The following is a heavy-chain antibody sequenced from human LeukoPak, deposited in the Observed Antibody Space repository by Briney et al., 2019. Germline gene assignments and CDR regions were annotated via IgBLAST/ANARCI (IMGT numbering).Heavy chain of an antibody. Sequence: PGRSLGLSCAASGFTFSSYAMHWVRQAPGKGLEWVAVISYDGSNKYYADSVKGRFTISRDNSKNTLYLQMNSLRAEDTAVYYCARGNYYYGMDVWGQGTTVTVSS. CDR2: ISYDGSNK. CDR1: GFTFSSYA. V-gene: IGHV3-30-3*01. J-gene: IGHJ6*02. CDR3: ARGNYYYGMDV.